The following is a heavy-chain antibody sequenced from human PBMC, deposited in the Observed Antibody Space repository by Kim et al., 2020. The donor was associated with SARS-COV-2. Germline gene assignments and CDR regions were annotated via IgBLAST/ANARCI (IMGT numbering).Heavy chain of an antibody. CDR1: GGSISSSNW. Sequence: SETLSLTCAVSGGSISSSNWWSWVRQPPGKGLEWSGEIYHSGSTNYNPSLKSRVTISVDKSKNQFSLKLSSVTAADTAVYYCARIEYSSSSGQYYFDYWGQGTLVTVSS. CDR3: ARIEYSSSSGQYYFDY. V-gene: IGHV4-4*02. CDR2: IYHSGST. D-gene: IGHD6-6*01. J-gene: IGHJ4*02.